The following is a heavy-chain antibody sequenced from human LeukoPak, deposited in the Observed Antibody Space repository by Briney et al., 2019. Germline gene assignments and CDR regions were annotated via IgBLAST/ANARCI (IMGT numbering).Heavy chain of an antibody. J-gene: IGHJ5*02. Sequence: GGSLRLSCAASGFTFSSYSMNWVRQAPGKGLEWVSYISSSSSTIYYADSVKGRLTISRDNAKNSLYLQMNSLRAEDTAVYYCARDPGRLLWFGELLGMLKGPAWFDPWGQGTLVTVSS. CDR2: ISSSSSTI. CDR1: GFTFSSYS. CDR3: ARDPGRLLWFGELLGMLKGPAWFDP. V-gene: IGHV3-48*01. D-gene: IGHD3-10*01.